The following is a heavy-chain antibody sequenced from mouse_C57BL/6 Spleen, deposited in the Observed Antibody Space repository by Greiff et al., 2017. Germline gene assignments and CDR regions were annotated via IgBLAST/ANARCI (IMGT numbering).Heavy chain of an antibody. CDR2: ISYDGSN. J-gene: IGHJ1*03. D-gene: IGHD1-1*01. V-gene: IGHV3-6*01. CDR3: ARGEVYYGSSYWYFDV. CDR1: GYSITSGYY. Sequence: EVKLMESGPGLVKPSQSLSLTCSVTGYSITSGYYWNWIRQFPGNKLEWMGYISYDGSNNYNPSLKNRISITRDTSKNQFFLKLNSVTTEDTATYYCARGEVYYGSSYWYFDVWGTGTTVTVSS.